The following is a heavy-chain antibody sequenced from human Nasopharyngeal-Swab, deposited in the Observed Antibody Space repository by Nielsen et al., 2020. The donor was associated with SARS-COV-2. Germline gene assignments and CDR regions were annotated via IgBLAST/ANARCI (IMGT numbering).Heavy chain of an antibody. CDR1: GFTFSSYA. V-gene: IGHV3-30*04. J-gene: IGHJ4*02. D-gene: IGHD1-26*01. Sequence: GESLKISCAASGFTFSSYAMHWVRQAPGKGLEWVAVISYDGSNKYYADSVKGRFTISRDNSKNTLYLQMNSLRAEDTAVYYCTTIVGANGGDDYWGQGTLVTVSS. CDR2: ISYDGSNK. CDR3: TTIVGANGGDDY.